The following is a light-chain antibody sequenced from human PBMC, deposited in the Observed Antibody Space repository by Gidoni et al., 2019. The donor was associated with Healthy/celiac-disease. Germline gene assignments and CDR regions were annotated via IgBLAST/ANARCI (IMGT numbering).Light chain of an antibody. CDR1: QSVSSSD. J-gene: IGKJ4*01. V-gene: IGKV3-20*01. CDR2: GAS. CDR3: QQYGSLLT. Sequence: DIVLTQSPGTLSLSTGERATLSCRARQSVSSSDLDWYQQKPGQAPRLLIYGASSRATGIPDRFSGSGSGTDFTLTISRLEPEDFAVYYWQQYGSLLTFXGXTKVEIK.